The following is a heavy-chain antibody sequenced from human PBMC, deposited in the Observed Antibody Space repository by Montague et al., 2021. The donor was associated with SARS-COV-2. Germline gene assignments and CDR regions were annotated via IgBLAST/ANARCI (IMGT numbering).Heavy chain of an antibody. CDR2: ISYSGST. CDR3: ARIGYESVGYYYTYPD. CDR1: GASVRSGNSY. Sequence: SETLSLTCTVSGASVRSGNSYWNWIRQPPGRGLEWIGYISYSGSTNYSLSLKSRVTISVDTSKNQLSLKVISATAADTAVYYCARIGYESVGYYYTYPDWGQGTWVTVS. V-gene: IGHV4-61*01. J-gene: IGHJ1*01. D-gene: IGHD3-22*01.